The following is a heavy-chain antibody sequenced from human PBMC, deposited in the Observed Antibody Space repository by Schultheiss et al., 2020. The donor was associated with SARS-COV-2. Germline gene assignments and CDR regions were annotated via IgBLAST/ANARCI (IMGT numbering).Heavy chain of an antibody. Sequence: SQTLSLTCSVSGGSISSYYWSWIRQPPGKGLEWLGYIFYSGITNYSPSLKSRVTISIDTCKSQISLKLSSVTAADTAVYYCARVRVTAMAHEFDYWGQGTLVTVSS. CDR3: ARVRVTAMAHEFDY. CDR2: IFYSGIT. J-gene: IGHJ4*02. D-gene: IGHD5-18*01. V-gene: IGHV4-59*01. CDR1: GGSISSYY.